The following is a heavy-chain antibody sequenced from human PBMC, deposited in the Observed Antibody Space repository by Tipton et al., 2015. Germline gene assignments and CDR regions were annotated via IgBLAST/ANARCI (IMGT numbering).Heavy chain of an antibody. D-gene: IGHD5-18*01. CDR3: ARAFGYRYTPRLDFDT. J-gene: IGHJ4*02. V-gene: IGHV4-31*03. Sequence: TLSLTCTVSGGSISSGGYYWSWIRQHPGKGLEWTGFIYYSGSTTYNPSLKSRVNISQDTSENQFSLNLKSVTAADTAVYYCARAFGYRYTPRLDFDTWGQGTLVTVSS. CDR1: GGSISSGGYY. CDR2: IYYSGST.